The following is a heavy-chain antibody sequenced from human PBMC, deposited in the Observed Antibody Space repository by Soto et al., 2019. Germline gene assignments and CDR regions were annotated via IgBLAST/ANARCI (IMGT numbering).Heavy chain of an antibody. CDR1: GYIFISYS. CDR3: ARARATPLNFDY. J-gene: IGHJ4*01. CDR2: INPSGGST. V-gene: IGHV1-46*01. Sequence: ASVKVSCKSSGYIFISYSMHWVRQAPGQGLEWVGIINPSGGSTNYAPNFQGRVTMTRDTSTSTVYMELSSLRSDDTAVYYCARARATPLNFDYWG.